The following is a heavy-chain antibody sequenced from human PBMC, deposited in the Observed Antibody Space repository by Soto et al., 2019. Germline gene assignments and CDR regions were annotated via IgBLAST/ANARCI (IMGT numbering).Heavy chain of an antibody. J-gene: IGHJ4*02. CDR2: IKSAPDGGTT. Sequence: EVQLVESGGGLVKPGGSLRLSCAASGFTFYDAWMNWVRQAPGKGLEWVGRIKSAPDGGTTTYAAPVSGRFTISRDDSQDIVYLQMQSLRAEDTVVYYCATEVANCYVWGSYRSAFDYWGQGSLVTVSS. V-gene: IGHV3-15*07. D-gene: IGHD3-16*02. CDR1: GFTFYDAW. CDR3: ATEVANCYVWGSYRSAFDY.